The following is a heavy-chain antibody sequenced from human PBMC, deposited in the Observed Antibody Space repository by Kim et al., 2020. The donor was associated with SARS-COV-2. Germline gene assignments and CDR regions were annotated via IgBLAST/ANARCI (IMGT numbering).Heavy chain of an antibody. D-gene: IGHD3-10*01. CDR1: GGSISSSSYY. J-gene: IGHJ4*02. V-gene: IGHV4-39*07. CDR2: IYYSGST. Sequence: SETLSLTCTVSGGSISSSSYYWGWIRQPPGKGLEWIGSIYYSGSTYYNPSLKSRVTISVDTSKNQFSLKLSSVTAADTAVYYCVYGSGSYWGQGTLVTVSS. CDR3: VYGSGSY.